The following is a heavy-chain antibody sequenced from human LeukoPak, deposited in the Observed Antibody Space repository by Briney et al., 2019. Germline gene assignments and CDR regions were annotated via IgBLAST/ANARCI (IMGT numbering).Heavy chain of an antibody. CDR2: ISDIGSI. J-gene: IGHJ3*02. CDR1: GGSISSYY. Sequence: SETLSLTCTVSGGSISSYYWSWIRQPPGKGLEWIAYISDIGSINYNPSLKSRVTISLDTSKKQLSLKLSSVTAADTAVYYCARHKPHSGGNSPIDAFDIWGQGTMVTVSS. V-gene: IGHV4-59*08. CDR3: ARHKPHSGGNSPIDAFDI. D-gene: IGHD2-21*02.